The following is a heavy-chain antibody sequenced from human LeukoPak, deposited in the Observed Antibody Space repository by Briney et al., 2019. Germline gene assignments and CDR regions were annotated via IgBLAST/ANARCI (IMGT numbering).Heavy chain of an antibody. D-gene: IGHD3-16*01. J-gene: IGHJ3*02. CDR1: GGSISSYY. Sequence: SETLSLTCTVSGGSISSYYWSWIRQPPGRGLEWIGYIYYSGSTNYNPSLKSRVTISVDTSKNQFSLKLSSVTAADTAVYYCARDLGSAFDIWGQGTMVTVSS. V-gene: IGHV4-59*01. CDR3: ARDLGSAFDI. CDR2: IYYSGST.